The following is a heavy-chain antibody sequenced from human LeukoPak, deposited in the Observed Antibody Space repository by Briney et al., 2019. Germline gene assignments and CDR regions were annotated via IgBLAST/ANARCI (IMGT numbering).Heavy chain of an antibody. V-gene: IGHV3-11*01. CDR3: ARERDGVATTGAFFDY. CDR2: ISSSGSTI. J-gene: IGHJ4*02. CDR1: GFTFSDYY. Sequence: GGSLRLSCAASGFTFSDYYMSWVRQAPGKGLEWVSYISSSGSTIYYADSVKGRFTISRDNAKNSLYLQMNSLRAEDTAVYYCARERDGVATTGAFFDYWGLGTLVTVSS. D-gene: IGHD5-12*01.